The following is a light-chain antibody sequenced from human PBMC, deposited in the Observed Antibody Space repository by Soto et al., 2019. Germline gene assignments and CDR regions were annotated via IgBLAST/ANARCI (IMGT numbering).Light chain of an antibody. Sequence: DIQMTQSPSSLSASVGYRVSVTCRASQSIITFLNCYQQRPGEAPTLLIYAASSLQSGVPSRFSGSGSGADFTLTIGSLQPEYFATYYCQQSYTTPRPFGQGTKVEVK. J-gene: IGKJ1*01. V-gene: IGKV1-39*01. CDR2: AAS. CDR3: QQSYTTPRP. CDR1: QSIITF.